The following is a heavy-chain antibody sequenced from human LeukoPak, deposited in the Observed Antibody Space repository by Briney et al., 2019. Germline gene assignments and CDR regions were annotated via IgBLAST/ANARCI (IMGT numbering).Heavy chain of an antibody. CDR2: TYYRSKWYN. CDR3: ARALEDYGDYVPGGEYYYYYYMDV. CDR1: GDSVSSNSAA. V-gene: IGHV6-1*01. D-gene: IGHD4-17*01. Sequence: SQTLSLTCAISGDSVSSNSAAWNWIRQSPSRGLEWLGRTYYRSKWYNDYAVSVKSRITINPDTSKNQFSLQLNSVTPEDTAVYYCARALEDYGDYVPGGEYYYYYYMDVWGKGTTVTVSS. J-gene: IGHJ6*03.